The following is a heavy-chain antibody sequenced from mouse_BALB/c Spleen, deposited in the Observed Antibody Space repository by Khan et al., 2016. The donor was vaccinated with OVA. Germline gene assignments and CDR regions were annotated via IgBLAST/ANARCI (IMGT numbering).Heavy chain of an antibody. CDR1: GYTFTSYW. CDR3: ARSNYYGRSLYAMDY. D-gene: IGHD1-1*01. V-gene: IGHV1S41*01. J-gene: IGHJ4*01. CDR2: ISPGSGSA. Sequence: DLVKPGASVKLSCKASGYTFTSYWINWIKQRPGQGLEWVGQISPGSGSAYYNEVFKGKATLTIDTSSTTDYIQLSSLSADDSAVYFCARSNYYGRSLYAMDYWGQGTSVTVSS.